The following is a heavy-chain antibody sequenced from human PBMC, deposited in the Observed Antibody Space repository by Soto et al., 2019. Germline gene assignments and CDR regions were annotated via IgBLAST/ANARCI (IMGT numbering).Heavy chain of an antibody. V-gene: IGHV1-69*13. J-gene: IGHJ4*02. Sequence: ASLKVYGKASGGTFSSYAISWVRQAPGQGLEWMGGIIPIFGTANYAQKFQGRVTITADESTSTAYMELSSLRSEDTAVYYCARVEFGSHYYDSSGYYPFDYWGQGTLVTVSS. D-gene: IGHD3-22*01. CDR3: ARVEFGSHYYDSSGYYPFDY. CDR2: IIPIFGTA. CDR1: GGTFSSYA.